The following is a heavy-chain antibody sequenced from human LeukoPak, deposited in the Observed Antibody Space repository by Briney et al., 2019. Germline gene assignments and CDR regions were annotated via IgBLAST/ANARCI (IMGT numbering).Heavy chain of an antibody. Sequence: SETLSLTCTVSGASISSTPSYWGWIRQPPGKGLEWIGSIYYTGTTYYSPSLKSRVTISIDTSNNRFSLRLTSVTAADTALYYCARRMPSSGYSYDFWGLGALVSVSS. CDR2: IYYTGTT. J-gene: IGHJ4*02. CDR1: GASISSTPSY. D-gene: IGHD6-13*01. CDR3: ARRMPSSGYSYDF. V-gene: IGHV4-39*01.